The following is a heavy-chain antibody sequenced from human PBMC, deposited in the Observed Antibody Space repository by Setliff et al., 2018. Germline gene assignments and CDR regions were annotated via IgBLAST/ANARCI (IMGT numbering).Heavy chain of an antibody. CDR1: GGSISSSSYY. V-gene: IGHV4-39*01. CDR2: IYYSGST. D-gene: IGHD2-8*02. Sequence: SETLSLTCTVSGGSISSSSYYWGWIRQPPGKGLEWIGSIYYSGSTYYNPSLKSRVTISVDTSKNQFSLKLSSVTAADTAVHYCARQRPLQLRPTVVLHWGWFDPWGQGTLVTVSA. J-gene: IGHJ5*02. CDR3: ARQRPLQLRPTVVLHWGWFDP.